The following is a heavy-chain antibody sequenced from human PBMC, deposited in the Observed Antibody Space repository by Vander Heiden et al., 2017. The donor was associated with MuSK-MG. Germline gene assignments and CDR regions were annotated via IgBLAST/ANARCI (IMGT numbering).Heavy chain of an antibody. CDR3: ARALGWYFHLDWFDP. D-gene: IGHD6-19*01. Sequence: HVQLQQWGAGLLKPSETLSLTCAVYGGSFSGYYWSWIRQPPGKGLEWIGEINHSGSTNYNPSLKSRVTISVDTSKNQFSLKLSSVTAADTAVYYCARALGWYFHLDWFDPWGQGTLVTVSS. CDR1: GGSFSGYY. CDR2: INHSGST. V-gene: IGHV4-34*01. J-gene: IGHJ5*02.